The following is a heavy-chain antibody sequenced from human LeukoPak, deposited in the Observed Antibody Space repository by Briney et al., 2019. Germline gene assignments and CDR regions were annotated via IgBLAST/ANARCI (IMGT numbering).Heavy chain of an antibody. D-gene: IGHD2-15*01. CDR3: ARGYCSGGSCYRPRYDAFDT. CDR2: IYTSGST. V-gene: IGHV4-61*02. Sequence: SQTLSLTCTVSGGSISSGSYYWSWIRQPAGKGLEWIGRIYTSGSTNYNPSLKSRVTISVDTSKSQFSLKLSSVTAADTAVYYCARGYCSGGSCYRPRYDAFDTWGQGTMVTVSS. J-gene: IGHJ3*02. CDR1: GGSISSGSYY.